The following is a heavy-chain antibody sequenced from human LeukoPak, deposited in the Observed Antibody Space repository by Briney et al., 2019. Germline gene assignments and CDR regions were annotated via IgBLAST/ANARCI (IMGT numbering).Heavy chain of an antibody. CDR3: ARSGPHRRSYGPWYYYYGMDV. CDR1: GGSFSGYY. CDR2: INHSGST. J-gene: IGHJ6*02. V-gene: IGHV4-34*01. Sequence: SETLSLTCAVYGGSFSGYYWSWIRQPPGKGLEWIGEINHSGSTNHNPSLKSRVTISVDTSKNQFSLKLSSVTAADTAVYYCARSGPHRRSYGPWYYYYGMDVWGQGTTVTVSS. D-gene: IGHD5-18*01.